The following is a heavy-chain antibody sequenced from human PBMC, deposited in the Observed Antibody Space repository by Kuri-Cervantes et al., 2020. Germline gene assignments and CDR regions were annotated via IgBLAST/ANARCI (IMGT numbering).Heavy chain of an antibody. V-gene: IGHV3-53*05. CDR1: GFTVSSDY. CDR3: AKIIYGLGYCSGGSCQDRFDY. J-gene: IGHJ4*02. CDR2: IYSGGST. Sequence: GESLKISCTASGFTVSSDYMKWVRQAPGKGLEWVSVIYSGGSTHPADSVKGRFTISRDNSKNTLYLQMNSLRAEDTAVYYCAKIIYGLGYCSGGSCQDRFDYWGQGTLVTVSS. D-gene: IGHD2-15*01.